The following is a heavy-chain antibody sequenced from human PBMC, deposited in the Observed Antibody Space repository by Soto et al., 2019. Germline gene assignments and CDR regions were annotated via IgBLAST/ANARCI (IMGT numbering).Heavy chain of an antibody. CDR3: ATDLFPDYADAWVTFRPADY. J-gene: IGHJ4*02. CDR2: FDAEDGSA. Sequence: QVELVQSGAEGKKPGASVKVSCKVSGYTLTELSMHWVRQAPGKGLEWMGVFDAEDGSASYAQNFQGRVTMTVDTSTATAYMEVTSLRSEDTAVYYCATDLFPDYADAWVTFRPADYWGQGTQVTVSS. D-gene: IGHD3-16*02. CDR1: GYTLTELS. V-gene: IGHV1-24*01.